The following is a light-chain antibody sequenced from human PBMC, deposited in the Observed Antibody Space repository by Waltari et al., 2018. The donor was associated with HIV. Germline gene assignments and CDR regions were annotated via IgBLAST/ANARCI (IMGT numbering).Light chain of an antibody. CDR2: LGS. CDR3: MQALQTPLIT. Sequence: DSVMTQSPLSLHVTPGEPASIACRSSPSLLNSNGFNYLDWYLQKPGQSPQLLIYLGSNRASGVPDRFSGSGSGTDFTLKISRVEAEDVGVYYCMQALQTPLITFGQGTRLEIK. J-gene: IGKJ5*01. V-gene: IGKV2-28*01. CDR1: PSLLNSNGFNY.